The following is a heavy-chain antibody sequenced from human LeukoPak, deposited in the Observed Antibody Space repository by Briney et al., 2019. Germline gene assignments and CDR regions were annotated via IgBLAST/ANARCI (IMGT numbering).Heavy chain of an antibody. CDR2: IYTSGTT. V-gene: IGHV4-4*07. J-gene: IGHJ4*02. CDR1: GGSISSYY. Sequence: SETLSLTCTVSGGSISSYYWSWIRQPAGKGLEWIGRIYTSGTTKYNPSLKSRVTMSVDTSKNQFSLKLSSVTAADTAVYYCARDRSGPFLFDYWGQGTLVTVSS. CDR3: ARDRSGPFLFDY.